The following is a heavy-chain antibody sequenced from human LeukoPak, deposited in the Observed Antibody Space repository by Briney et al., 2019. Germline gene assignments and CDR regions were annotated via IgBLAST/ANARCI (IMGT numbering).Heavy chain of an antibody. CDR1: GFTFSRYW. D-gene: IGHD3-16*02. J-gene: IGHJ4*02. Sequence: PGRSQRLSCATSGFTFSRYWMGWVRQPPGNGLQWVANIKEDGSYLYYLDSVKGRFTISRDNARNSLRLQMNSPRAEDTAVYFCARVICDYVWGSYRCHFDYWGQGTLVSVSS. CDR3: ARVICDYVWGSYRCHFDY. V-gene: IGHV3-7*01. CDR2: IKEDGSYL.